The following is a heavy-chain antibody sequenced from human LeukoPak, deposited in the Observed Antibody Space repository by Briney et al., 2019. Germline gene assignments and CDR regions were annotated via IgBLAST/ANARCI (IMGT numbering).Heavy chain of an antibody. V-gene: IGHV3-11*04. D-gene: IGHD5-18*01. CDR3: ARTARHLDY. Sequence: GGSLRLSCEASGFTFSDPYMSWIRQAPGKGLECLSYISGSGTDINYADSVRGRFTISRDNAKNLLYLQMNDLRVEDTAVYYCARTARHLDYWGQGTLVAVSS. CDR2: ISGSGTDI. J-gene: IGHJ4*02. CDR1: GFTFSDPY.